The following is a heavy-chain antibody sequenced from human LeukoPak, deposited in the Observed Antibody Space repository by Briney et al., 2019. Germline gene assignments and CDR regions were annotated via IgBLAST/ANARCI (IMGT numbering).Heavy chain of an antibody. CDR3: AREAQGYSSSSPYYFDY. CDR2: INPNSGGT. J-gene: IGHJ4*02. Sequence: ASVKVSCKASGYTFTGYYMHWVRQAPGQGLEWMGWINPNSGGTNYAQKFQGRVTMTRDTSISTAYMELSRLRSDDTAVYYCAREAQGYSSSSPYYFDYWGQGTLVTVSS. D-gene: IGHD6-6*01. CDR1: GYTFTGYY. V-gene: IGHV1-2*02.